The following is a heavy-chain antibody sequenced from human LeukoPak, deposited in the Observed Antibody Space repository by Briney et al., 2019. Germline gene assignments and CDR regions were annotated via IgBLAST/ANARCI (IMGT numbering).Heavy chain of an antibody. J-gene: IGHJ4*02. CDR2: IWYDGSKT. D-gene: IGHD5-18*01. CDR3: ARADPQRGHTYGYDFEL. Sequence: QSGGSLRLSCVASKFTFSDYGMHWVRQAPGKGLEWVGLIWYDGSKTFYADSVKGRFTISRDNSQDTLYLQMNSLRPGDSAVYYCARADPQRGHTYGYDFELWGQGTLVTVTS. V-gene: IGHV3-33*01. CDR1: KFTFSDYG.